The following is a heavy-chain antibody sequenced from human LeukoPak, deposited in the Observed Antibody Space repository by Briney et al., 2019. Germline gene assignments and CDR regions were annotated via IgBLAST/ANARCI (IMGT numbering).Heavy chain of an antibody. CDR1: GFIFSDYG. J-gene: IGHJ4*02. CDR3: ARWGGTRQYYFDY. V-gene: IGHV3-33*01. D-gene: IGHD1-1*01. Sequence: GRSLLLSCAVSGFIFSDYGFHGVRQAPGKGLEWVAVTRFDGSIKQYADSVKGRFTISRDDSKNPLYLQMNFLKSEDTAVYYCARWGGTRQYYFDYWGQGTLVTVSS. CDR2: TRFDGSIK.